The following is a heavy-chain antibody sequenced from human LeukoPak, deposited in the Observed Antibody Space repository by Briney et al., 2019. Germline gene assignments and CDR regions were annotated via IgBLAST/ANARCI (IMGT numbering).Heavy chain of an antibody. CDR3: ARNHFYYDSSGYYDPDDAFDI. CDR2: VYDTGDT. D-gene: IGHD3-22*01. V-gene: IGHV4-59*08. CDR1: GTSITRTY. J-gene: IGHJ3*02. Sequence: KTSETLSLTCTVSGTSITRTYWSWIRQPPGRGLESVGYVYDTGDTNYNPSLKSRVTISVDTSKNQFSLKLSSVTAADTAVYYCARNHFYYDSSGYYDPDDAFDIWGQGTMVTVSS.